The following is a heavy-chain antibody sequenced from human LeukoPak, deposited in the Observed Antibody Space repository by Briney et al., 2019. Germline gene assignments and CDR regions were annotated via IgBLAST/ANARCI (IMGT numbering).Heavy chain of an antibody. CDR1: GYTFTGYY. V-gene: IGHV1-2*02. Sequence: ASVKVSCKASGYTFTGYYMHWVRRAPGQGLEWMGWINPNSGATNYPQKFQGRVTMTGDTSISTAYMELSSLSSDDTAVYYCARGEVDSSGWDCFHFWGQGTLVTVSS. CDR3: ARGEVDSSGWDCFHF. CDR2: INPNSGAT. J-gene: IGHJ4*02. D-gene: IGHD6-19*01.